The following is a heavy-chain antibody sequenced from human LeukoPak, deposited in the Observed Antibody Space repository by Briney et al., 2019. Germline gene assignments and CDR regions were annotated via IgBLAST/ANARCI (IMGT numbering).Heavy chain of an antibody. J-gene: IGHJ4*02. CDR1: GFTFSSYA. Sequence: GGSLRLSCAASGFTFSSYAMSWVRQAPGKGLEWVSAISGSGGSTYYADSVKGWFTISRDNSKNTLYLQMNSLRAEDTAVYYCAKGPRVVTAAPTFDYWGQGTLVTVSS. CDR3: AKGPRVVTAAPTFDY. V-gene: IGHV3-23*01. CDR2: ISGSGGST. D-gene: IGHD2-21*02.